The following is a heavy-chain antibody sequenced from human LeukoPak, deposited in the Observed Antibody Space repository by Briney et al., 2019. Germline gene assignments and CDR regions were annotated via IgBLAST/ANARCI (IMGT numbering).Heavy chain of an antibody. Sequence: GGSLGLSCAASGFTFSSYEMNWVRQAPGKGLEWVSYISSSGSTIYYADSVKGRFTISRDNAKNSLYLQMNSLRAEDTAVYYCAREAWGSYLRYFDYWGQGTLVTVSS. V-gene: IGHV3-48*03. D-gene: IGHD1-26*01. CDR2: ISSSGSTI. CDR3: AREAWGSYLRYFDY. J-gene: IGHJ4*02. CDR1: GFTFSSYE.